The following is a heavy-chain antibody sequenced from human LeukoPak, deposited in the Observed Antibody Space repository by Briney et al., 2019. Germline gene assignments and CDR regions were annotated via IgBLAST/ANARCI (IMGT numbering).Heavy chain of an antibody. Sequence: GGSLRLSCAASGFTSINYAINWVRQAPDKGLEWVSAISGSGDSTYYADSVRGRFTISRDNSKNTVYLHVSSLRAEDTALYFCANDNSAYFDYWGQGTLITVSS. CDR1: GFTSINYA. V-gene: IGHV3-23*01. CDR3: ANDNSAYFDY. J-gene: IGHJ4*02. CDR2: ISGSGDST. D-gene: IGHD4-23*01.